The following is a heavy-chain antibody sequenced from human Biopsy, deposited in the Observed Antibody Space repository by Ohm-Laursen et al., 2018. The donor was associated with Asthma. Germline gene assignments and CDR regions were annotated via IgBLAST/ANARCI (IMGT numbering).Heavy chain of an antibody. CDR1: PGSFSGFF. V-gene: IGHV4-34*01. J-gene: IGHJ6*02. CDR3: ARGPELDV. Sequence: GTLSPTCHVYPGSFSGFFWTWIRQSPGKGLEWIGETNERGVTNNNPSLKSRVIISIDTYWNRVSLKLTSVTAADTAVYYCARGPELDVWGQGTTVTVSS. CDR2: TNERGVT.